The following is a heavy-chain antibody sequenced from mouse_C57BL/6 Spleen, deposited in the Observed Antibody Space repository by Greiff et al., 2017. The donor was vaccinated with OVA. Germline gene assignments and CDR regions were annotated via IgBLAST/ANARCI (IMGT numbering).Heavy chain of an antibody. CDR2: IDPEDGET. CDR3: AREVYGPYFDY. Sequence: VQLQQSGAELVKPGASVKLSCTASGFNIKDYYMHWVKQRTEQGLEWIGRIDPEDGETKYAPKFPGKATITADTSSNTAYLQLSSLTSEDTAVYYCAREVYGPYFDYWGQGTTLTVSS. J-gene: IGHJ2*01. D-gene: IGHD1-1*02. CDR1: GFNIKDYY. V-gene: IGHV14-2*01.